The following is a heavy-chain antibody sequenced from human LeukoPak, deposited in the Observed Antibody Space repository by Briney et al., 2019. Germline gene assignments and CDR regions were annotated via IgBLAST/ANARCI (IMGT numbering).Heavy chain of an antibody. Sequence: GASVKVSCEASGYTFTSYYMHWVRQAPGQGLEWMGIINPSGGSTSYAQKFQGRVTMTRDMSTSTVYMELSSLRSEDTAVYYCARDLWDYYDSSGRVGNYFDYWGQGTLVTVSS. D-gene: IGHD3-22*01. J-gene: IGHJ4*02. CDR1: GYTFTSYY. V-gene: IGHV1-46*01. CDR2: INPSGGST. CDR3: ARDLWDYYDSSGRVGNYFDY.